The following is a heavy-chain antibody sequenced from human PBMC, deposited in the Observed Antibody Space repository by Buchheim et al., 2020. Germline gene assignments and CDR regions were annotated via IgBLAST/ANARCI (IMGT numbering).Heavy chain of an antibody. V-gene: IGHV4-34*01. CDR1: GGSFSGYY. J-gene: IGHJ1*01. CDR3: ARGPYEQHFLEH. CDR2: INQSGST. D-gene: IGHD1/OR15-1a*01. Sequence: QVRLQQWGTGLLKSSETLSLTCAVYGGSFSGYYWNWIRQTPGKGLEWIAEINQSGSTNSNPSLKSRFTISVDMSKNQFSLTVNSVTAADTAMYYCARGPYEQHFLEHWSQGTL.